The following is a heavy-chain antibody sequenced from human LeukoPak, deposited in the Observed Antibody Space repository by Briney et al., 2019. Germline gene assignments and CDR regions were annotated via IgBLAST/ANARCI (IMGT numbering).Heavy chain of an antibody. CDR1: GYXFTNYW. V-gene: IGHV5-10-1*01. J-gene: IGHJ4*02. CDR3: ASLDDGSSH. CDR2: IDPSDSYT. D-gene: IGHD3-10*01. Sequence: GESLRISCNGSGYXFTNYWISWVRLMPGKGLEWMGRIDPSDSYTNYSPSFQGHVTISADKSIFTAYLQWSSLKASDTAMYYCASLDDGSSHWGQGTLVTVSS.